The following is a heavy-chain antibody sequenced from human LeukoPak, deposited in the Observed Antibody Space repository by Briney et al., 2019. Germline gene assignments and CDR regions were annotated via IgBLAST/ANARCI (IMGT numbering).Heavy chain of an antibody. Sequence: GGSLRLSCAASGFPFSGSAMPGVRQPSGKGLEWVGRIRSKANSYATAYAASVKGRFTISRDDSKNTAYLQMNSLKTEDTAVYYCTSGGSYAGYYYYYMDVWGKGTTVTISS. CDR1: GFPFSGSA. J-gene: IGHJ6*03. D-gene: IGHD1-26*01. V-gene: IGHV3-73*01. CDR2: IRSKANSYAT. CDR3: TSGGSYAGYYYYYMDV.